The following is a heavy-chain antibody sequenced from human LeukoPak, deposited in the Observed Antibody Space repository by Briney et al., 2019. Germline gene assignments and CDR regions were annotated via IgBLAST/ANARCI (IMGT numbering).Heavy chain of an antibody. V-gene: IGHV3-48*03. Sequence: GGSLRLSCAASGFTFSSYEMNWVRQAPGNGLEGVSCISSSVSTIYYAASGNGRVTISSDNAKTSLYLQMNCLTAEDTAVYYCAELGITMIGGVWGKGTTVTISS. CDR3: AELGITMIGGV. D-gene: IGHD3-10*02. CDR1: GFTFSSYE. CDR2: ISSSVSTI. J-gene: IGHJ6*04.